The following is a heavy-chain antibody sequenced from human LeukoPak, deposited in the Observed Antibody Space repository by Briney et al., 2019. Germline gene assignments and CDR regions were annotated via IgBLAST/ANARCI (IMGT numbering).Heavy chain of an antibody. CDR2: VHPSEGT. D-gene: IGHD5-18*01. CDR3: ARVKTYFGHSYGLAFDY. V-gene: IGHV4-4*02. CDR1: GGSVSHSNW. Sequence: SGTLSLTCAVSGGSVSHSNWWTWVRQSPGKGLEWIGEVHPSEGTNYNPSLKSRVTISVDTSRNQFSLKLSSVTAADTAVYYCARVKTYFGHSYGLAFDYWGQGTMVTVS. J-gene: IGHJ4*02.